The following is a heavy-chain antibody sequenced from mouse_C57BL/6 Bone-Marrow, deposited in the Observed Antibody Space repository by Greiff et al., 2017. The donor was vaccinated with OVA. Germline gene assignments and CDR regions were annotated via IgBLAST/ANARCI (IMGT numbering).Heavy chain of an antibody. CDR2: ISDGGSYT. CDR1: GFTFSSYA. Sequence: EVKLVESGGGLVKPGGSPKLSCAASGFTFSSYAMSWVRQTPEKRLEWVATISDGGSYTYYPDNVKGRFTISRDNAKNNLYLQMSHLKSEDTAMYYCARAYDGYPYYAMDYWGQGTSVTVSS. D-gene: IGHD2-3*01. V-gene: IGHV5-4*03. CDR3: ARAYDGYPYYAMDY. J-gene: IGHJ4*01.